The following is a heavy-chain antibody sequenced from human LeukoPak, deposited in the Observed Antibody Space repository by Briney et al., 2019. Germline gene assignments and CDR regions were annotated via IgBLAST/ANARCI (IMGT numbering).Heavy chain of an antibody. CDR2: IYYSGST. CDR1: GGSISSSSYY. J-gene: IGHJ4*02. Sequence: SETLSLTCTVSGGSISSSSYYWGWIRQPPGKGLEWIGSIYYSGSTYHNPSLKSRVTISVDTSKNQFSLKLSSVTAADTAVYYCARGSSGYYFYYWGQGTLVTVSS. CDR3: ARGSSGYYFYY. V-gene: IGHV4-39*07. D-gene: IGHD3-22*01.